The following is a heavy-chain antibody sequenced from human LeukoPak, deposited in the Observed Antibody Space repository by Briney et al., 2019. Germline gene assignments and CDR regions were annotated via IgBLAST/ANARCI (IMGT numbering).Heavy chain of an antibody. V-gene: IGHV4-61*09. J-gene: IGHJ4*02. CDR1: GGSISSGGSY. CDR2: IYTSGST. Sequence: SQTLSLTCTISGGSISSGGSYWSWIRQPAGKGLEWVGHIYTSGSTNYNSSLKSRVTISVDMSKNRFSLKLSSVTAADTAVYYCARSHYSSSMVGYWGQGTLVTVSS. CDR3: ARSHYSSSMVGY. D-gene: IGHD6-6*01.